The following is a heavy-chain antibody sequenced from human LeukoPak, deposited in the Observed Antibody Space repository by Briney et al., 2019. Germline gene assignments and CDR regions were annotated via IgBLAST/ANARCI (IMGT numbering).Heavy chain of an antibody. CDR3: ARDCCASGSHDS. CDR2: IQQDGSVT. D-gene: IGHD3-10*01. Sequence: GGSLRLSCEASGFTFSICWMNWVRQAPGKGLEWVANIQQDGSVTHYVDSVKGRFTISRDNARNSLYLQMNDLRAEDTAVYYCARDCCASGSHDSWGQGTLVTVSS. J-gene: IGHJ4*02. V-gene: IGHV3-7*04. CDR1: GFTFSICW.